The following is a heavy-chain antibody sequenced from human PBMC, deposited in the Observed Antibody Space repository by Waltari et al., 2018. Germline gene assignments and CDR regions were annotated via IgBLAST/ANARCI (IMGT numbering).Heavy chain of an antibody. Sequence: QVQLVQSGGEVKKPGASVNVSCKASGYIFNNYFISWVRQAPGQGLEWVGWISAHDGNTNYARNLRDRVTMTTDTSATTAYMELRSLRSDDTAVYFCARTFHDATTTDHWGQGTLVTVSS. CDR2: ISAHDGNT. J-gene: IGHJ4*02. CDR1: GYIFNNYF. CDR3: ARTFHDATTTDH. D-gene: IGHD4-17*01. V-gene: IGHV1-18*04.